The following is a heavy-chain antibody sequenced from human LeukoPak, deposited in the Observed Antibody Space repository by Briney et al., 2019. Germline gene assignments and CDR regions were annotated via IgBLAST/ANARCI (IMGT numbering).Heavy chain of an antibody. Sequence: PGGSLRLSCAASGFTFSDYYMSWIRQAPGKGLEWVSYTSGSSSSPNYADSVKGRFTISRDNAKNSLYLQMNSLRAEDTAVYYCARDQGENYDSSGYYPYWGQGTLVTVSS. CDR2: TSGSSSSP. CDR3: ARDQGENYDSSGYYPY. J-gene: IGHJ4*02. D-gene: IGHD3-22*01. V-gene: IGHV3-11*06. CDR1: GFTFSDYY.